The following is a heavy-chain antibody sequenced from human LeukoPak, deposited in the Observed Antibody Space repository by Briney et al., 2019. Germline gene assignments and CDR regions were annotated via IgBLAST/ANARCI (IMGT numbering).Heavy chain of an antibody. CDR2: ISHDGSDS. V-gene: IGHV3-30*18. CDR1: GFTFSSYG. Sequence: GRSLRLSCAASGFTFSSYGMHWVRQAPGKGLEWVAVISHDGSDSHYADSVKGRFTISRDNSKNTVYLQMSSLRPEDTAVYFCAKELYFGSGSYPDYWGQGTLVRVSS. J-gene: IGHJ4*02. CDR3: AKELYFGSGSYPDY. D-gene: IGHD3-10*01.